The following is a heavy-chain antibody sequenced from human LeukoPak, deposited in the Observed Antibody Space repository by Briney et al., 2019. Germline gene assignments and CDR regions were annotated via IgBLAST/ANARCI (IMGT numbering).Heavy chain of an antibody. CDR1: GGSFSGYY. V-gene: IGHV4-34*01. CDR3: ASSSARREDYYYYYMDV. D-gene: IGHD6-6*01. J-gene: IGHJ6*03. Sequence: SETLSLTCAVYGGSFSGYYWSWIRQPPGKGLEWIGEINHSGSSNYNPSLKSRVTISVDMSKTQVSLKVNSVTPADTAVYYCASSSARREDYYYYYMDVWGKGTTVTVSS. CDR2: INHSGSS.